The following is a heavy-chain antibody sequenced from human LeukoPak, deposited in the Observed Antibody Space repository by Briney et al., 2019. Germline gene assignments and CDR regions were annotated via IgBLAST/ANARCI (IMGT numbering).Heavy chain of an antibody. V-gene: IGHV3-30*18. CDR2: ISYDGSNK. Sequence: GGSLRLSCAASGFTFSSYGMHWVRQAPGKGLEWVAVISYDGSNKYYADSVKGRFTISRDNSKNTLYLQMNSLRVEDTAVYYCAKGDYGDYGSCYFDYWGQGTLVTVSS. CDR1: GFTFSSYG. J-gene: IGHJ4*02. CDR3: AKGDYGDYGSCYFDY. D-gene: IGHD4-17*01.